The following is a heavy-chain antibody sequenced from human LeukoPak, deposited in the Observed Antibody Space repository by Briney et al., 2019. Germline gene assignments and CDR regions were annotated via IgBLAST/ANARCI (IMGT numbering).Heavy chain of an antibody. Sequence: ASVKVSCKASGYTFTNYYIHWVRQAPGQGLEWMGIISPSGDRLTYAQKFQGRVTLTRGTSPSTVYMELSSLRSEDTAVYYCARGGSAARYDYGRHDYWGQGTLVTVSS. CDR1: GYTFTNYY. V-gene: IGHV1-46*01. J-gene: IGHJ4*02. D-gene: IGHD3-10*01. CDR2: ISPSGDRL. CDR3: ARGGSAARYDYGRHDY.